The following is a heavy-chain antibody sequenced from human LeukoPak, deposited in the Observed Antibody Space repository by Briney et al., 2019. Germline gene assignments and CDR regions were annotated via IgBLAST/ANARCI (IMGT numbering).Heavy chain of an antibody. CDR2: ISWNSGSI. CDR3: ARGRPPRQYGGYFQH. D-gene: IGHD4-11*01. CDR1: GFTFDDYA. Sequence: PGRSLRLSCAASGFTFDDYAMHWVRQAPGKGLEWVSGISWNSGSIGYADSVKGRFTISRDNAKNSLYLQMNSLRAEDTALYYCARGRPPRQYGGYFQHWGQGTLVTVSS. V-gene: IGHV3-9*01. J-gene: IGHJ1*01.